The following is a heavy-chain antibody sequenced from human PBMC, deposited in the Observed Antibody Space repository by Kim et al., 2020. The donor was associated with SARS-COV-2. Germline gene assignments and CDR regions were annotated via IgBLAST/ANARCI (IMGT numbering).Heavy chain of an antibody. D-gene: IGHD6-13*01. CDR1: GYAFIDYY. CDR2: INAKSGGT. CDR3: AREGATAAGDRPIYYGMGV. J-gene: IGHJ6*02. Sequence: ASVKVSCKASGYAFIDYYIHWVRQAPGQGLEWMGWINAKSGGTKYAQKFQGRVTMSRDTSISTAYVEVSRVTSDDTAVYYCAREGATAAGDRPIYYGMGVWGQGTTVTVSS. V-gene: IGHV1-2*02.